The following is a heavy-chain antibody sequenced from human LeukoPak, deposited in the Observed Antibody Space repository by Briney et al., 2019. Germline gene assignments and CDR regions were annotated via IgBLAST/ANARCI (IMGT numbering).Heavy chain of an antibody. D-gene: IGHD6-13*01. CDR1: GDSITSYS. CDR3: ARVGGSTWYFGY. CDR2: IYYSGST. V-gene: IGHV4-59*01. Sequence: PSETLSLTCTVSGDSITSYSRSWIRQPPGKGLEWVCYIYYSGSTNYNPSPKSRVTMSVDTTKNQFSLKLSSVTAADAAVYYYARVGGSTWYFGYWGQGTLVTVSS. J-gene: IGHJ4*02.